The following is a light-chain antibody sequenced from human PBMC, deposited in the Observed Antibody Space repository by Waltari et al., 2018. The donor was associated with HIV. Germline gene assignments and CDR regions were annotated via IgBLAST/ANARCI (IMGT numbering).Light chain of an antibody. CDR1: SSSIVTTY. Sequence: NLVLTQPHSVSESPGETVTISCTGTSSSIVTTYVQLYQQRPGSAPTTVIYGDDQRPSGVPGRFSGSIDTSSNSASLTISGLRPEDEGDYYCQAFDSDSQWVFGGGTRLTVL. V-gene: IGLV6-57*02. CDR3: QAFDSDSQWV. CDR2: GDD. J-gene: IGLJ3*02.